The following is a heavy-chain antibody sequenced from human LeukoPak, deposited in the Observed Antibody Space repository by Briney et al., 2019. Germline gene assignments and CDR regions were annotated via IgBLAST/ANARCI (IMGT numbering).Heavy chain of an antibody. CDR3: ARVDTAMAYLY. CDR1: GYTFTGYY. D-gene: IGHD5-18*01. CDR2: INPNSGGT. J-gene: IGHJ4*02. V-gene: IGHV1-2*06. Sequence: HVASVKVSCTASGYTFTGYYMHWVRQAPGQGLEWMGRINPNSGGTNYAQKFQGRVTMTRDTSISTAYMELSRLRSEDTAVYYCARVDTAMAYLYWGQGTLVTVSS.